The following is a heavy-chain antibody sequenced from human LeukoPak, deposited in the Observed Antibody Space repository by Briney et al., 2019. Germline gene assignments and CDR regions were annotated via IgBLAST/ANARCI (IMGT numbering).Heavy chain of an antibody. CDR1: SGSISSLY. D-gene: IGHD6-6*01. J-gene: IGHJ4*02. CDR2: IYYTGST. Sequence: PSETLSLTCSVSSGSISSLYWSWIRQPPGKGLEWIGYIYYTGSTNYNPSLKSRVTMFVDMSKNQFSLRLSSLTAADTAVYYCARHRAYSSSSPFDYWGQGTLVTVSS. V-gene: IGHV4-59*08. CDR3: ARHRAYSSSSPFDY.